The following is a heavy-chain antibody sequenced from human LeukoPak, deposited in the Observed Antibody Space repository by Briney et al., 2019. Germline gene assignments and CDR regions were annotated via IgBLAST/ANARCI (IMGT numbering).Heavy chain of an antibody. Sequence: GESLKISCKGSGYSFTSYWIGWVRQMPGKGLEWMGIIYPGDSDTRYSPSFQGQVTISADKSISTAYLQWSSLKASDTAMYYCAGHAHYYYYYMDVWGKGTTVTVSS. V-gene: IGHV5-51*01. CDR3: AGHAHYYYYYMDV. CDR2: IYPGDSDT. J-gene: IGHJ6*03. CDR1: GYSFTSYW.